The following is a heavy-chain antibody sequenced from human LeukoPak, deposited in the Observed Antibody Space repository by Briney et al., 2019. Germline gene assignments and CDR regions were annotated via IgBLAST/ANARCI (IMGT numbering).Heavy chain of an antibody. CDR2: INPNSGDT. D-gene: IGHD3-22*01. Sequence: ASVKVSCKAFGYTFTSNYMHWVRQAPGQGLEWMGWINPNSGDTNYSQKFQGRVTMTRDTSISTANMELSRLRSDDTAIYYCARDRGYGKVVRIDYWGQGTLVTVSS. J-gene: IGHJ4*02. V-gene: IGHV1-2*02. CDR1: GYTFTSNY. CDR3: ARDRGYGKVVRIDY.